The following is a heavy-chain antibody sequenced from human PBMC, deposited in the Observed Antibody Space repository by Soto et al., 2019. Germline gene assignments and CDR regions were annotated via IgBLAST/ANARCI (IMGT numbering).Heavy chain of an antibody. CDR1: GFTFSSYG. CDR3: ARARGIAAAVYYYYMDV. V-gene: IGHV3-33*01. D-gene: IGHD6-13*01. CDR2: IWYDGSNK. J-gene: IGHJ6*03. Sequence: QVQLVESGGGVVQPGRSLRLSCAASGFTFSSYGMHWVRQAPGKGLEWVAVIWYDGSNKYYADSVKGRFTISRDNSKNTLYLQMNSLRAEDTAVYYCARARGIAAAVYYYYMDVWGKGTTVTVSS.